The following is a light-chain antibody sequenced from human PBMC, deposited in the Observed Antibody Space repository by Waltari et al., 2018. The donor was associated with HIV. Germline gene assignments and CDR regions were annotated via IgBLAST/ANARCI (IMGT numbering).Light chain of an antibody. V-gene: IGLV1-40*01. Sequence: QSVLTQPPSVSGAPGQRVTISCTGSSSNIGAGYDVHWYQQLPGTAPKLLIYATTTRPSGVPDRFSGSKSGTSASLAITGLQADDEADYYCQSYDSSLGGSVFGGGTELTVL. CDR3: QSYDSSLGGSV. CDR1: SSNIGAGYD. J-gene: IGLJ2*01. CDR2: ATT.